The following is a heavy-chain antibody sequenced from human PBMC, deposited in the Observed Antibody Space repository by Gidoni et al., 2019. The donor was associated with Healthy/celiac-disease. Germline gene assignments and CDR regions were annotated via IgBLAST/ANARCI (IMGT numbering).Heavy chain of an antibody. J-gene: IGHJ4*02. CDR2: ISYDGSNK. V-gene: IGHV3-30*01. D-gene: IGHD1-26*01. Sequence: QVQLVESGGGVVQPGRSLSLSCAASGFTFSSYAMHWVRQAPGKGLEWVAVISYDGSNKYYADSVKGRFTISRDNSKNTLYLQMNSLRAEDTAVYYCAREGSGSYLGGTFDYWGQGTLVTVSS. CDR3: AREGSGSYLGGTFDY. CDR1: GFTFSSYA.